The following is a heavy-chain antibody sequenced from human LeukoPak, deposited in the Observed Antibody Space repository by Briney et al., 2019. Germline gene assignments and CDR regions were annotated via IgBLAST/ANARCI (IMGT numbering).Heavy chain of an antibody. CDR2: MWYDGSNK. J-gene: IGHJ4*02. CDR3: ARVSFYDSSGYYPPDY. Sequence: GGSLRLSCVASGFXFTSYGIHWVRQAPGKGLEWVAVMWYDGSNKYYADSVKGRFTISRDNSKNTLYLQMNSLRAEDTAVYYCARVSFYDSSGYYPPDYWGQGTLVTVSS. D-gene: IGHD3-22*01. CDR1: GFXFTSYG. V-gene: IGHV3-33*01.